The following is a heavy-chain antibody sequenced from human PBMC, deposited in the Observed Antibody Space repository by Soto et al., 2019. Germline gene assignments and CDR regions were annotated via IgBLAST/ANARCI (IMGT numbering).Heavy chain of an antibody. CDR2: ISDSGST. D-gene: IGHD2-2*01. CDR1: GFTFSNHA. V-gene: IGHV3-23*01. CDR3: ARDPGGHYCTSTSRLYLLDH. J-gene: IGHJ4*02. Sequence: GGSLRLSCAASGFTFSNHAMNWVRQAPGKGLEWVSTISDSGSTYYADSVKGRFTISRDNSKNTLYLQMNSLRAEDTAVYYCARDPGGHYCTSTSRLYLLDHWGQGTLVTVSS.